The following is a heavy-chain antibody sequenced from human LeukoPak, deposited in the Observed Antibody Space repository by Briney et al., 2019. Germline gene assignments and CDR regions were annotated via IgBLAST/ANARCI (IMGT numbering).Heavy chain of an antibody. CDR1: GYTFTSYD. D-gene: IGHD3-16*02. J-gene: IGHJ4*02. CDR3: ARGVRVTLGGVIAFRFDY. V-gene: IGHV1-8*01. Sequence: ASVKVSYKASGYTFTSYDINWVRQATGQGLEWMGWMSPNSGNTGYAQKFQGRVTMTRNTSISTAYMELCSLRSEETAVYSCARGVRVTLGGVIAFRFDYWGQGTLVTVSS. CDR2: MSPNSGNT.